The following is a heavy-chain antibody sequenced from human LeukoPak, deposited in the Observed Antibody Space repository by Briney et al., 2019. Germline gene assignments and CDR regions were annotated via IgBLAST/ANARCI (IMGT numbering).Heavy chain of an antibody. CDR2: IFPSGGEI. J-gene: IGHJ4*02. Sequence: GGSLRLSCAASGFTFSTFAMIWVRQPPGKGLEWVSSIFPSGGEIHYADSVRGRFTISRDNSKSTLSLQMNSLRAEDTAVYYCAKDHAEDIVVVVAATCPDYWGQGALVTVSS. V-gene: IGHV3-23*01. CDR3: AKDHAEDIVVVVAATCPDY. CDR1: GFTFSTFA. D-gene: IGHD2-15*01.